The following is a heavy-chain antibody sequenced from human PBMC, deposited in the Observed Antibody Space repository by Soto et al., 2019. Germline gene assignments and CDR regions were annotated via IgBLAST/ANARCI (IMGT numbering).Heavy chain of an antibody. V-gene: IGHV3-30*03. J-gene: IGHJ4*02. CDR2: ISIRGGDE. CDR3: AMGTIVARQHLDY. D-gene: IGHD6-6*01. CDR1: GFTFSSYD. Sequence: QVQLVESGGGGVQPGKSLRLSCAASGFTFSSYDMQWARQAPGKGLEWVTVISIRGGDEYYAESVRGRFTISRDDSKNTLYLQMDSLRVEDTAVYDCAMGTIVARQHLDYWGQGTLVTVSS.